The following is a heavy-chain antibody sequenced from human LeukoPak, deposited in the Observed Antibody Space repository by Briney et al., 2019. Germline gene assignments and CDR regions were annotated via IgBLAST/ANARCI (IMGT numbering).Heavy chain of an antibody. CDR3: AREGYDYVWGSYRDAFDI. CDR1: GFTFSSYA. CDR2: ISGSGGST. Sequence: GGSLRLSCAASGFTFSSYAMSWVRQAPGKGLEWVSAISGSGGSTYYADSVKGRFTISRDNSKNTLYLQMNSLRAEDTAVYYCAREGYDYVWGSYRDAFDIWGQGTMVTVSS. V-gene: IGHV3-23*01. J-gene: IGHJ3*02. D-gene: IGHD3-16*02.